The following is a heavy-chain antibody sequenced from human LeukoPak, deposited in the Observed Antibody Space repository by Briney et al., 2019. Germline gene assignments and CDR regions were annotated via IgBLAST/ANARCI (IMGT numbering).Heavy chain of an antibody. CDR1: GYSISSGYY. Sequence: SEALSLTCTVSGYSISSGYYWGWIRQPPGKGLEWSGSIYHSGSTYYNPSLKSRVTISVDTSKNQFSLKLSSVTAADTAVYYCARSPSYVAGSSWGGGGQGTLVTVSS. V-gene: IGHV4-38-2*02. CDR2: IYHSGST. D-gene: IGHD3-10*01. CDR3: ARSPSYVAGSSWGG. J-gene: IGHJ4*02.